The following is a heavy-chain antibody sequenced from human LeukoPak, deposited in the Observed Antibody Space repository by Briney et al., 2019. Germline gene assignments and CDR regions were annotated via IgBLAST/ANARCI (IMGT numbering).Heavy chain of an antibody. V-gene: IGHV4-59*01. J-gene: IGHJ4*02. CDR1: GGSISSYY. D-gene: IGHD4-17*01. CDR3: TRDGATVATPFFDY. Sequence: SETLSLTCTVSGGSISSYYWSWIRQPPGKGLEWIGYIYYSGSTNYNPSLKGRVTISVDTSKNQFSLKLSSVTAADTAVYYCTRDGATVATPFFDYWGQGTLVTVSS. CDR2: IYYSGST.